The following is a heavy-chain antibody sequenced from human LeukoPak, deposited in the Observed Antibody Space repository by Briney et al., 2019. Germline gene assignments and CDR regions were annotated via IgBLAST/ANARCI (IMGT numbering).Heavy chain of an antibody. D-gene: IGHD6-13*01. V-gene: IGHV1-69*05. CDR3: ARKGAGYSSSWNLDY. J-gene: IGHJ4*02. Sequence: SVKVSCKASGGTFSSYAISWVRQAPGQGLEWMGGIIPIFGTANYAQKFQGRVTITTDESTSTAYMELSSLRAEDTAVYYCARKGAGYSSSWNLDYWGQGTLVTVSS. CDR1: GGTFSSYA. CDR2: IIPIFGTA.